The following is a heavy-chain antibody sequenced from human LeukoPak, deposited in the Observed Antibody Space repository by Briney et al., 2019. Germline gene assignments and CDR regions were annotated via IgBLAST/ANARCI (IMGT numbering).Heavy chain of an antibody. J-gene: IGHJ6*03. V-gene: IGHV4-59*01. CDR2: IYYSGST. CDR3: ARDRVGQQLVGRKYYYYYMDV. CDR1: GGSISGYY. Sequence: SETLSLTCTVSGGSISGYYWSWIRQPLGKGLEWIGYIYYSGSTNYNPSLKSRLTISVDMSNNQFSLRLSSATAADTAVYYCARDRVGQQLVGRKYYYYYMDVLGKGNTVTISS. D-gene: IGHD6-13*01.